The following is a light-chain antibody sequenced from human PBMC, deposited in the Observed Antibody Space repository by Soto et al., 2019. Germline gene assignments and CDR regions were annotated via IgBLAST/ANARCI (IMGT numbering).Light chain of an antibody. CDR3: QQYGISPGT. Sequence: EIVLTQSQGTLSFSPGDRATLSCRASQSVRSNLLAWYQQKPGPAPKLLISGASRRATGIPDRFSGSGSGTDFASNIRGLEPEDFALYSWQQYGISPGTFGQGTKLEIK. CDR2: GAS. CDR1: QSVRSNL. V-gene: IGKV3-20*01. J-gene: IGKJ2*02.